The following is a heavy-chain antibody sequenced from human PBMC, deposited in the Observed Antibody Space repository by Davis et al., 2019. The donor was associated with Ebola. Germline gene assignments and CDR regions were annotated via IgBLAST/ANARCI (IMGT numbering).Heavy chain of an antibody. V-gene: IGHV3-23*01. J-gene: IGHJ4*02. Sequence: GESLKISCAASGFTFSSYVMGWVRQAPGEGLEWVSGVNERGDYTEYADSVKGRFTISRDNSKNTLYLQMNGLRAEDTAVYYCANKRGGRHPFDSWGQGTLVTVSP. CDR3: ANKRGGRHPFDS. CDR2: VNERGDYT. D-gene: IGHD3-16*01. CDR1: GFTFSSYV.